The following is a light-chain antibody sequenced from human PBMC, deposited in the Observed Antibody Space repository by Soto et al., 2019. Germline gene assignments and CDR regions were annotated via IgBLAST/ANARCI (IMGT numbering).Light chain of an antibody. CDR3: QQYGSSPL. Sequence: EIVLTQSPGTLSLSPGERATLSCRASQSVSSTYLAWYQQKPTQAPRLLIYGASSRATGIPDRFSGSGSGTDFTLTISTLEPEDFAVYYCQQYGSSPLFGQGTKVDIK. J-gene: IGKJ1*01. V-gene: IGKV3-20*01. CDR1: QSVSSTY. CDR2: GAS.